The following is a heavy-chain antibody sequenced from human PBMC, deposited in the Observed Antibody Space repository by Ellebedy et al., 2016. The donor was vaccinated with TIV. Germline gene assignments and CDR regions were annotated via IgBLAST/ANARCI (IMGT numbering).Heavy chain of an antibody. Sequence: GGSLRLXXAASGFTFSNAWMSWVRQAPGKGLEWVGRIKSKTDGGTTDYAAPVKGRFTISRDDSKNTLYLQMNSLRAEDTAVYYCAKVRPRITPQYFDYWGQGTLVTVSS. CDR1: GFTFSNAW. D-gene: IGHD3-10*01. V-gene: IGHV3-15*01. CDR3: AKVRPRITPQYFDY. CDR2: IKSKTDGGTT. J-gene: IGHJ4*02.